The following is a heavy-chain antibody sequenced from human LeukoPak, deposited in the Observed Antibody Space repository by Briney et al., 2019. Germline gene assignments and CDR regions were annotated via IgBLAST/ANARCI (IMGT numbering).Heavy chain of an antibody. Sequence: GESLKISCKGPGYSFTSYWIGWVRQMPGKGLEWMGIIYPGDSDTRYSPSFQGQVTISAAKSINTAYLQWNSLKASDTAMYYCARQGETTYYYGSGALKYFDYWGQGTLVTVSS. CDR2: IYPGDSDT. CDR3: ARQGETTYYYGSGALKYFDY. CDR1: GYSFTSYW. V-gene: IGHV5-51*01. D-gene: IGHD3-10*01. J-gene: IGHJ4*02.